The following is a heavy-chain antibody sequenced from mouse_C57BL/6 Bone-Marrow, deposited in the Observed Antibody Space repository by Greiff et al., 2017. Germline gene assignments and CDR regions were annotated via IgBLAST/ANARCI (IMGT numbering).Heavy chain of an antibody. CDR2: IWRGGST. Sequence: VQLQQSGPGLVQPSQSLSITCTVSGFSLTSYGVHWVRQSPGKGLEWLGVIWRGGSTDYNAAFMSRMSITQAYSKSQVFYKMNSLQADDTAIYYCAKRGSSYGDFDVWGTGTTVTVSS. CDR3: AKRGSSYGDFDV. J-gene: IGHJ1*03. D-gene: IGHD1-1*01. V-gene: IGHV2-5*01. CDR1: GFSLTSYG.